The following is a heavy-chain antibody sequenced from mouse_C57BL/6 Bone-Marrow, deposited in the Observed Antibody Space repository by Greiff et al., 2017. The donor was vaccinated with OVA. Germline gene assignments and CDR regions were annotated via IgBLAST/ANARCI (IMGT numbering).Heavy chain of an antibody. V-gene: IGHV2-2*01. D-gene: IGHD2-4*01. J-gene: IGHJ4*01. CDR3: ARKEPIYYDYDRGYYYAMDY. CDR2: IWSGGST. Sequence: VQLQQSGPGLVQPSQSLSITCTVSGFSLTSYGVHWVRQSPGKGLEWLGVIWSGGSTDYNAAFISRLSISKDNSKSQVFFKMNSLQADDTAIYYCARKEPIYYDYDRGYYYAMDYWGQGTSVTVSS. CDR1: GFSLTSYG.